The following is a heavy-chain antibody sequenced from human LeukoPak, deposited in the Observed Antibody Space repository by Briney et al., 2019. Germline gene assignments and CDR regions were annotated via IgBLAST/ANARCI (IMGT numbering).Heavy chain of an antibody. CDR2: INHSGST. J-gene: IGHJ6*03. D-gene: IGHD6-19*01. CDR1: GGSFSGYY. Sequence: PSETLSLTCAVYGGSFSGYYWSWIRQPPGKGLEWIGEINHSGSTNYNPSLKSRVTISVDTSKNQFSLKLSSVTAADTAVYYCARDLGNTAVAGIQLYYYYYYYMDVWGKGTTVTISS. V-gene: IGHV4-34*01. CDR3: ARDLGNTAVAGIQLYYYYYYYMDV.